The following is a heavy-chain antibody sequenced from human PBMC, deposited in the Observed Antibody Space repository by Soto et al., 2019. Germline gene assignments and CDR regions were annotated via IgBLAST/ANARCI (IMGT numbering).Heavy chain of an antibody. V-gene: IGHV3-23*01. CDR3: AKDGVHYDFWSGFDP. J-gene: IGHJ5*02. CDR2: ISGSGGST. Sequence: GGSLRLSCAASGFTFSSYAMSWVRQAPGKGLEWVSAISGSGGSTYYADSVKGRFTISRDNSKNTLYLQMNSLRAEDTAVYYCAKDGVHYDFWSGFDPWGQGTLVTVSS. CDR1: GFTFSSYA. D-gene: IGHD3-3*01.